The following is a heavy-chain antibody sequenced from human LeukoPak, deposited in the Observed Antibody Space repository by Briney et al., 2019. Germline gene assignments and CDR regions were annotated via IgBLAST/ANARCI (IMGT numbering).Heavy chain of an antibody. Sequence: PGGSLRLSCAASGYTFSSYTMNWVREAPGKGLEWVAAISSSSRDIFYADSVKGRFSISRDNTQNSLSLQMSSLKAEDTAVYYCVREAAATLFDYWGQGTLVTVSS. CDR2: ISSSSRDI. V-gene: IGHV3-21*01. CDR1: GYTFSSYT. CDR3: VREAAATLFDY. J-gene: IGHJ4*02. D-gene: IGHD1-26*01.